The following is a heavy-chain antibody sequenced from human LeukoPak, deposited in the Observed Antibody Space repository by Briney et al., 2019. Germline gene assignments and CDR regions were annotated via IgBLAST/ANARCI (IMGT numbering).Heavy chain of an antibody. D-gene: IGHD5-24*01. V-gene: IGHV5-51*01. CDR3: GRYGLSGNGYTSYFYYGMDF. J-gene: IGHJ6*02. CDR2: IYSDESLI. CDR1: GYSFSNYW. Sequence: GESLKISCTASGYSFSNYWIGWVRQTPGKGLEWMGFIYSDESLIRYSPSFEGQVTISADNSINTAYLQWNSLKASDTAMYYCGRYGLSGNGYTSYFYYGMDFWGQGTAVTVSS.